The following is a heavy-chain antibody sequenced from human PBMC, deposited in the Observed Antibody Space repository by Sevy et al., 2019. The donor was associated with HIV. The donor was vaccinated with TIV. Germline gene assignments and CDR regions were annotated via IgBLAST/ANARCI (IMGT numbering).Heavy chain of an antibody. Sequence: SETLSLTCIVSGGPISTCTNFWGWIRQPPGKGLEWIGSIYCGGSTYYNPSLKSRVAISVDTSKNQFSLKVNSVSAADTAVYYCARGRITFFYDWGQGALVTVSS. CDR2: IYCGGST. D-gene: IGHD3-16*01. CDR3: ARGRITFFYD. J-gene: IGHJ4*02. V-gene: IGHV4-39*01. CDR1: GGPISTCTNF.